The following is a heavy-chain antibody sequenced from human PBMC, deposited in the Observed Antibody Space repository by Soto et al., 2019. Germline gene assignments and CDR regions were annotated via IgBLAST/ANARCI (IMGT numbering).Heavy chain of an antibody. Sequence: GGSLRLSCAASGFTFSSYGMHWVRQAPGKGLEWVAVIWYDGSNKYYADSVKGRFTISRDNSKNTLYLQMNSLRAEDTAVYYCARDQGLLRGLHLGEPDAFDIWGQGTMVTVSS. CDR3: ARDQGLLRGLHLGEPDAFDI. V-gene: IGHV3-33*01. D-gene: IGHD3-16*01. J-gene: IGHJ3*02. CDR1: GFTFSSYG. CDR2: IWYDGSNK.